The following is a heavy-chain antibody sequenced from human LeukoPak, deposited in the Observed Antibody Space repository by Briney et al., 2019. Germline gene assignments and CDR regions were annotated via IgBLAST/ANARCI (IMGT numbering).Heavy chain of an antibody. J-gene: IGHJ6*02. CDR2: IYTSGST. CDR1: GGSISSGSYY. Sequence: SQTLSLTCTVSGGSISSGSYYWSWIRQPAGKGLEWIGRIYTSGSTNYNPSLKSRVTISVDTSKNQFSLKLSSVTAADTAVYYCARESLGDYYDFWSVLPLGHYYGMVVWGQGTTVTVSS. CDR3: ARESLGDYYDFWSVLPLGHYYGMVV. D-gene: IGHD3-3*01. V-gene: IGHV4-61*02.